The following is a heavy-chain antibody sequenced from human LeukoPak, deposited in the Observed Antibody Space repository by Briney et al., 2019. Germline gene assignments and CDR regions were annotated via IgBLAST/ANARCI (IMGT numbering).Heavy chain of an antibody. CDR1: GYTFTSYD. D-gene: IGHD2-8*02. J-gene: IGHJ5*02. CDR3: ARRRGGVYNWFDP. V-gene: IGHV1-8*03. CDR2: MNPNSGNT. Sequence: ASVKVSCKASGYTFTSYDINWVRQATGQGLEWMGWMNPNSGNTGYAQKFQGRVTITRNTSISTAYVELSSLRSEDTAVYYCARRRGGVYNWFDPWGQGTLVTVSS.